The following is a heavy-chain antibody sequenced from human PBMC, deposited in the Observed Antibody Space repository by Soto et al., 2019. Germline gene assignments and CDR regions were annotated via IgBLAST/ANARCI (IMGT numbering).Heavy chain of an antibody. CDR1: GGSVSSGSSY. J-gene: IGHJ6*02. Sequence: QVQLQESGPGLVRPSETLSLMCTVSGGSVSSGSSYWSWIRQPPGKALEWIGHFYYSGTTNYSPSLKRRATISVDTTKNPFILKVSSVTAADTAVYYCGRYSRQMVAIGGYYYYAMDVWGQGTTVTVSS. CDR3: GRYSRQMVAIGGYYYYAMDV. V-gene: IGHV4-61*01. CDR2: FYYSGTT. D-gene: IGHD5-12*01.